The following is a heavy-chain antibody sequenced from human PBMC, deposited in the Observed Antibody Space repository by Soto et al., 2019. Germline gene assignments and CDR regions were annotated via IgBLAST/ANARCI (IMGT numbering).Heavy chain of an antibody. V-gene: IGHV1-8*01. CDR3: ARGVYGDYDWYFDL. Sequence: GASVKVSCKASGYTFTSYDINWVRQATGQGLEWTGWMNPNSGNTGYAQKFQGRVTMTRNTSISTAYMELSSLRSEDTAVYYCARGVYGDYDWYFDLWGRGTLVTVSS. J-gene: IGHJ2*01. CDR1: GYTFTSYD. D-gene: IGHD4-17*01. CDR2: MNPNSGNT.